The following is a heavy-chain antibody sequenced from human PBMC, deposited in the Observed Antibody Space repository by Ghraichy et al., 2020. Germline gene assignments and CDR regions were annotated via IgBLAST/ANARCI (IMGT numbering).Heavy chain of an antibody. CDR3: ARSNGWSDY. J-gene: IGHJ4*02. Sequence: SQTLSPTCTVSGGSISGYYWSWIRQPPGKGLEWIGYIYHSGTTNYNPSLKSRVTISVDTSKNQFSLNLSSVTAADTAVYYCARSNGWSDYWGQGTLVTVSS. CDR1: GGSISGYY. V-gene: IGHV4-59*08. CDR2: IYHSGTT. D-gene: IGHD2-8*01.